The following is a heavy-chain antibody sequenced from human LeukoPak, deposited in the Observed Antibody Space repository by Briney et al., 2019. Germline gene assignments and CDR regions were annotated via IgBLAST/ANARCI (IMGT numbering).Heavy chain of an antibody. V-gene: IGHV3-30*03. Sequence: GGSLRLSCATFGFTFSSYGMTWVRQAPGKGLEWVAVISYDGSNKYYADSVKGRFTISRDNSKNTLYLQMNSLRAEDTAVYYCARDVLHVDTAMAAEGEDYWGQGTLVTVSS. CDR2: ISYDGSNK. D-gene: IGHD5-18*01. CDR3: ARDVLHVDTAMAAEGEDY. J-gene: IGHJ4*02. CDR1: GFTFSSYG.